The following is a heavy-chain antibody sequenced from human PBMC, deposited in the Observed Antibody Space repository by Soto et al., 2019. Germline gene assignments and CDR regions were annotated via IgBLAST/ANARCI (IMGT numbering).Heavy chain of an antibody. CDR1: GFSVNTHV. CDR2: LWYDGSRE. Sequence: QVQLVESGGGVVQPGRSLRLSCAASGFSVNTHVIHWIRQAPGKGLEWVAVLWYDGSREYYADSVKGRFTISRDNSKKMMYLQMDNLRVEETAVYYCARVPRFDTWYFDYWGQGTLATVSS. D-gene: IGHD2-2*02. CDR3: ARVPRFDTWYFDY. J-gene: IGHJ4*02. V-gene: IGHV3-33*01.